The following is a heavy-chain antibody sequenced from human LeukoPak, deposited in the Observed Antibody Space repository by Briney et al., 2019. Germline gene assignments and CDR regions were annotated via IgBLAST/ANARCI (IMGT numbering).Heavy chain of an antibody. CDR2: INWNGGST. D-gene: IGHD1-26*01. V-gene: IGHV3-20*04. Sequence: GGSLRLSCAASGFTFDDYGMSWVRQAPGKGLEWVSGINWNGGSTGYADSVKGRFTISRDNAKNSLYLQMNSLRAEDMALYYCAKGLRYSGSLDDAFDIWGQGTMVTVSS. J-gene: IGHJ3*02. CDR3: AKGLRYSGSLDDAFDI. CDR1: GFTFDDYG.